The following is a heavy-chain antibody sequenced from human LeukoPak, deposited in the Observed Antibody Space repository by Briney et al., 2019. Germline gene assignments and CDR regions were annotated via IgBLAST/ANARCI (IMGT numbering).Heavy chain of an antibody. V-gene: IGHV3-30-3*01. Sequence: PGRSLRLSCAASGFTFSDYAMHWVRQAPGKGLEWVAVISKDGSDKYYPGSVRGRFTISRDDSKNTLYLQINSLKLEATAVYSCARDTVYTNGYYVRALYYWGQGTLLTVSS. D-gene: IGHD1-26*01. CDR1: GFTFSDYA. J-gene: IGHJ4*02. CDR3: ARDTVYTNGYYVRALYY. CDR2: ISKDGSDK.